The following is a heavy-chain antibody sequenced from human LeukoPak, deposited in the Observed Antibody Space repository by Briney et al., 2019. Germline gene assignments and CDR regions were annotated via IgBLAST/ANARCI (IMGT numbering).Heavy chain of an antibody. CDR1: GGSISSYY. D-gene: IGHD6-13*01. CDR3: ARSSSWTKDYYYGMDV. J-gene: IGHJ6*02. Sequence: PSETLSLTCTVSGGSISSYYWSWIRQPPGKGLGWIGYIYYSGSTNYNPSLKSRVTISVDTSKNQFSLKLSSVTAADTAVYYCARSSSWTKDYYYGMDVWGQGTTVTVSS. CDR2: IYYSGST. V-gene: IGHV4-59*01.